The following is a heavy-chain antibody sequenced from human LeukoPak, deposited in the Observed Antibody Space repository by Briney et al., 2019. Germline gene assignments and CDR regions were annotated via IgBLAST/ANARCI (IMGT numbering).Heavy chain of an antibody. J-gene: IGHJ3*02. CDR3: AREGTFWSGYYRHAFDI. CDR2: IFHSGTT. CDR1: GGSISPYY. V-gene: IGHV4-59*01. Sequence: SETLSLTCTMSGGSISPYYWSWIRQPPGKGLEWIAYIFHSGTTKYNPSLKSRVTISVDTSKNQFSLKLSSVTAADTAVYYCAREGTFWSGYYRHAFDIWGQGTMVTVSS. D-gene: IGHD3-3*01.